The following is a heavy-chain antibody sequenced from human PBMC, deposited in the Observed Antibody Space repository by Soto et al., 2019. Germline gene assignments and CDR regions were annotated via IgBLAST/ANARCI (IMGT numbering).Heavy chain of an antibody. CDR3: AEGRSSMIVVVMDY. J-gene: IGHJ4*02. CDR1: VFTFRTYG. D-gene: IGHD3-22*01. Sequence: GGSLRLFLPASVFTFRTYGLHGVRQAPGKGLEWLSLISYDGNNKYSADSVKGRFTISRDNAQKSLYLELHSLRPEDTALYYCAEGRSSMIVVVMDYWRQRTGVTAPS. CDR2: ISYDGNNK. V-gene: IGHV3-30*18.